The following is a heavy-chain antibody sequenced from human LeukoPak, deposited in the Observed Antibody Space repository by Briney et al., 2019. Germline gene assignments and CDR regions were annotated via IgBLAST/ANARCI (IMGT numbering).Heavy chain of an antibody. V-gene: IGHV4-4*02. CDR3: ARDEGSSYPFDY. D-gene: IGHD2-2*01. CDR2: IYHSGST. J-gene: IGHJ4*02. CDR1: GGSISRDNW. Sequence: PSGTLSLTCADSGGSISRDNWWSWVRQPPGKGLEWIGEIYHSGSTNYNPSLKSRVTISVDTSKNQFSLNLSSLTAADTAVYFCARDEGSSYPFDYWGQGILVTVSS.